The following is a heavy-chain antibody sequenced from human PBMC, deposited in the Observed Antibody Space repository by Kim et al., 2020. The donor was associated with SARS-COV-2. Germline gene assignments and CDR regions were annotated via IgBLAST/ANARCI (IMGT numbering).Heavy chain of an antibody. CDR3: ARENWGLVRYYFDY. J-gene: IGHJ4*02. V-gene: IGHV4-34*01. Sequence: SETLSLTCAVYGGSFSGYYWSWIRQPPGKGLEWIGEINHSGSTNYNPSLKSRVTISVDTSKNQFSLKLSSVTAADTAVYYCARENWGLVRYYFDYWGQGTLVTVSS. CDR2: INHSGST. D-gene: IGHD7-27*01. CDR1: GGSFSGYY.